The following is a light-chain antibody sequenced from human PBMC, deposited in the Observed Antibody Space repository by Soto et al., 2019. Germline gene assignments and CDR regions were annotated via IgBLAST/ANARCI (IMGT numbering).Light chain of an antibody. J-gene: IGKJ5*01. CDR1: QSISSW. CDR3: KQYNSYSPIT. Sequence: DIQMTQSPSTLSASAGDRVTITYRASQSISSWLAWYQQKPGKAPKLLIYDASSLESGVPSRFSGSGSGTEFPLTISSLQPDDFATYYCKQYNSYSPITFGQGTRLEIK. V-gene: IGKV1-5*01. CDR2: DAS.